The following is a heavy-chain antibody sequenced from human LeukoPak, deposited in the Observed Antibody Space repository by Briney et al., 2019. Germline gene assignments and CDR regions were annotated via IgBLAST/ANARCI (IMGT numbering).Heavy chain of an antibody. J-gene: IGHJ3*02. Sequence: LEWIGEIYHSGSTNYNPSLKSRVTISVDKSKNQFSLKLSSVTAADTAVYYCARDYHDAFDIWGQGTMVTVSS. CDR2: IYHSGST. V-gene: IGHV4-4*02. CDR3: ARDYHDAFDI. D-gene: IGHD3-16*02.